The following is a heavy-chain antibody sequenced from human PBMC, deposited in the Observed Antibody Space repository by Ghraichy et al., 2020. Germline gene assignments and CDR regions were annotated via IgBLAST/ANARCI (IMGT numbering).Heavy chain of an antibody. Sequence: QTLSLTCTVSGGSISSYYWTWIRQPPGKGLEWIGYIYYSGSTNYSPSLKSRVTISVDTSKNQVSLKLSSVTAADTAVYYCTRGRAGEPFDFWGQGTLVTVSS. CDR1: GGSISSYY. V-gene: IGHV4-59*01. CDR3: TRGRAGEPFDF. CDR2: IYYSGST. D-gene: IGHD1-26*01. J-gene: IGHJ4*02.